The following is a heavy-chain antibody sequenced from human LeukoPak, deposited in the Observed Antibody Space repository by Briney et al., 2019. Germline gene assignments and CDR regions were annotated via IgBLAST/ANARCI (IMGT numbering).Heavy chain of an antibody. V-gene: IGHV3-11*01. D-gene: IGHD2/OR15-2a*01. CDR1: GFIFSDFY. Sequence: GGSLRLSCAASGFIFSDFYMSWIRQAPGRGLEWISYISGTSSTIYYTDSVKGRFTISRDSAKNSLYLQMNSLRDEDTAVYYCARDFYYGPDFWGQGTLVPVSS. CDR3: ARDFYYGPDF. J-gene: IGHJ4*02. CDR2: ISGTSSTI.